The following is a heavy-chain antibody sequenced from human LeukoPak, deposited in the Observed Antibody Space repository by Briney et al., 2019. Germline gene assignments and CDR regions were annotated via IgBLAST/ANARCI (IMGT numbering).Heavy chain of an antibody. J-gene: IGHJ4*02. Sequence: SETLSLTCTVSGDSSTNSLYYWGWVRQPPGKGLEWIGTLDYSGSTHYNPSLRSRAAISIDTSKNQFSLTLSPVTAADTAIYYCAKEYTLYISGWFIDYWGQGTVVTVSS. D-gene: IGHD6-19*01. CDR2: LDYSGST. CDR3: AKEYTLYISGWFIDY. CDR1: GDSSTNSLYY. V-gene: IGHV4-39*07.